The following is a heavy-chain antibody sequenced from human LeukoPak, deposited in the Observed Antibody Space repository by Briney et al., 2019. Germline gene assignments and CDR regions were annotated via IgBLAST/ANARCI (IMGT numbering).Heavy chain of an antibody. V-gene: IGHV3-21*01. D-gene: IGHD3-10*01. CDR3: ARGYNFGSIDY. J-gene: IGHJ4*02. Sequence: PGGSLRLSCAASGFSFSSYSMNWVRQAPGKGLEWVSSISSSSTFISYADSVKGRFTISRDNAKNILYLQMDSLRAEDTAVYYCARGYNFGSIDYWGQGTLVTVSS. CDR1: GFSFSSYS. CDR2: ISSSSTFI.